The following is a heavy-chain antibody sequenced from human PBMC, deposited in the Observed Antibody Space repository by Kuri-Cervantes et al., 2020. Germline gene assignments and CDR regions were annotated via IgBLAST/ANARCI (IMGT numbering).Heavy chain of an antibody. CDR1: GGSISSGGYS. J-gene: IGHJ5*02. V-gene: IGHV4-30-2*01. Sequence: SCAVSGGSISSGGYSWSWIRQPPGKGLEWIGYIYHSGSTYYNPSLKSRVTIPVDRSKNQFSLKLSSVTAADTAVYYCARQYCSSTSCYFGFDPWGQGTLVTVSS. CDR2: IYHSGST. D-gene: IGHD2-2*01. CDR3: ARQYCSSTSCYFGFDP.